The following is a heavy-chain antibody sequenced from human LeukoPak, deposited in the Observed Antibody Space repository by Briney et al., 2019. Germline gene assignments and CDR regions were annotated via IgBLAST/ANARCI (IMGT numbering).Heavy chain of an antibody. Sequence: ASVKVSCTASGYTFTIYGISWVRQAPGQGLEWMGWISAYNGNTNYAQKLQGRVTMTTDTSTSTAYMELRSLRSDDTAVYYCARDEMTTVTTPSDYWGQGTLVTVSS. CDR3: ARDEMTTVTTPSDY. V-gene: IGHV1-18*01. CDR1: GYTFTIYG. D-gene: IGHD4-17*01. J-gene: IGHJ4*02. CDR2: ISAYNGNT.